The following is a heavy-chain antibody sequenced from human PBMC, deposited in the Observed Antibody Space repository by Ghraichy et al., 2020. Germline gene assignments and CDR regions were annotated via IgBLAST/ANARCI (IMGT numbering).Heavy chain of an antibody. CDR1: GFTFSSYS. V-gene: IGHV3-21*01. J-gene: IGHJ4*02. CDR3: ARDPSRLVGATYVDY. D-gene: IGHD1-26*01. Sequence: GGSLRLSCAASGFTFSSYSMNWVRQAPGKGLEWVSSISSSSIYIYYADSLKGRFTISRDNAKNSLYLQMNSLRAEDTAVYYCARDPSRLVGATYVDYWGQGTLVTVSS. CDR2: ISSSSIYI.